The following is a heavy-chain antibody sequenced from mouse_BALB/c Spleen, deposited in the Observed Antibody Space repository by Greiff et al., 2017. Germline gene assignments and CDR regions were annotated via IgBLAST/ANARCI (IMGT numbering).Heavy chain of an antibody. Sequence: DVMLVESGGGLVKPGGSLKLSCAASGFAFSSYDMSWVRQTPEKRLEWVAYISSGGGSTYYPDTVKVRFTISRDNAKNTLYLQMSSLKSEDTAMYYCARPDGYYGAMDYWGQGTSVTVSS. CDR1: GFAFSSYD. J-gene: IGHJ4*01. V-gene: IGHV5-12-1*01. D-gene: IGHD2-3*01. CDR3: ARPDGYYGAMDY. CDR2: ISSGGGST.